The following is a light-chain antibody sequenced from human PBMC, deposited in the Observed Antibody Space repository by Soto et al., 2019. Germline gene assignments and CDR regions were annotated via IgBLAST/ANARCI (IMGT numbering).Light chain of an antibody. CDR3: QQYQSYFLT. Sequence: DIQMTQSPSTVSASVGDAVTITCRASQSISTWLAWYQQKPGKAPNLLIYDASTLESGVPSRFSGSGFGTEFTLTISGLQPDDFATYYCQQYQSYFLTFGPGTTVDMK. CDR2: DAS. CDR1: QSISTW. V-gene: IGKV1-5*01. J-gene: IGKJ3*01.